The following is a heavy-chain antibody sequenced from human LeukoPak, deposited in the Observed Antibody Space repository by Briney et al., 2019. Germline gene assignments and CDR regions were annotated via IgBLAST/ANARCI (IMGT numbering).Heavy chain of an antibody. CDR3: AGAKIGVAGFFDN. D-gene: IGHD6-19*01. Sequence: PSETLSLTCTVSGGSISSYYWSWIRNPPGKGLKWIGYIYYSGSTNHNPSLKSRVTISVDTSKNQFSLKLTSVTAADTAVYYCAGAKIGVAGFFDNWGQGTLVTVSS. V-gene: IGHV4-59*08. CDR1: GGSISSYY. J-gene: IGHJ4*02. CDR2: IYYSGST.